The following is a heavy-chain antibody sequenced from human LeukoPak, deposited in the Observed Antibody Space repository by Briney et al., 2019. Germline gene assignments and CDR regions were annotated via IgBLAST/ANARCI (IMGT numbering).Heavy chain of an antibody. D-gene: IGHD6-13*01. Sequence: PSETLSLTCTVSGGSISSYYWSWIRQPPGKGLEWIGYMFYSGSTNYNPSLKSRVTMSVDTSKSQFSLKLGSVTAADTALYYCARGGDSSSWCGWFDPWGQGTLVTVSS. V-gene: IGHV4-59*01. CDR2: MFYSGST. CDR1: GGSISSYY. CDR3: ARGGDSSSWCGWFDP. J-gene: IGHJ5*02.